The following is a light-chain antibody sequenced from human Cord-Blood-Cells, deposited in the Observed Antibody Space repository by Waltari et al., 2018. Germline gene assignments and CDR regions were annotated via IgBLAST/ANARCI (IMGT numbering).Light chain of an antibody. CDR3: CSYAGSSTVV. V-gene: IGLV2-23*02. CDR2: EVS. CDR1: SSDVGSYNL. J-gene: IGLJ2*01. Sequence: QSALTQPAPVSGSPGQSFTISCTGTSSDVGSYNLVSWYQQHPGKAPQLMIYEVSKRPSGVSNRFSGSKSGNTASLTISGLQAEDEADYYCCSYAGSSTVVFGGGTKLTVL.